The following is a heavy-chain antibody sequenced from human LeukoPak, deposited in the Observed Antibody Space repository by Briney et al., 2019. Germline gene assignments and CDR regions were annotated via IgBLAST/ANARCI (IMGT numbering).Heavy chain of an antibody. CDR1: GFTFSDYL. D-gene: IGHD6-19*01. CDR3: AAGARGSAPFDY. V-gene: IGHV3-72*01. CDR2: IRVKASSYTT. J-gene: IGHJ4*02. Sequence: GGSLRLSCGASGFTFSDYLMDWVRQTPGKGLEWVARIRVKASSYTTEYAASVEGRFIISRDDSKSSLYLQMSSLKSEDTAVYYCAAGARGSAPFDYWGQGTPVTVSS.